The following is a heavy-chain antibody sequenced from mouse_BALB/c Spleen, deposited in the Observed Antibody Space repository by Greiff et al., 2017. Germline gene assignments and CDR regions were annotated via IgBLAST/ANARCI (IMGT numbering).Heavy chain of an antibody. D-gene: IGHD1-1*01. CDR3: AREDFTTVVARDY. CDR1: GYTFTSYW. J-gene: IGHJ2*01. CDR2: IDPSNSET. Sequence: QVQLKESGTVPARPGASVKMSCKASGYTFTSYWMHWVKKRPGQGLEWIGMIDPSNSETRLNQKFKDKATLNVDKSSNTAYMQLSSLTSEDSAVYYCAREDFTTVVARDYWGQGTTLTVSS. V-gene: IGHV1S127*01.